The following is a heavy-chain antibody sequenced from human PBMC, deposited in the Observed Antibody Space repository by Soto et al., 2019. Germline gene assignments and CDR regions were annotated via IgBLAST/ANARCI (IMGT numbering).Heavy chain of an antibody. Sequence: SETLSLTCAVSGDTVSSSDFYWTWIRQPPGKPLEWIGYVYSTGTTNYSPSLKSRVDMSVDTSENQFSLKVRSVTAADAAVYFCARYNSYAIDYWGRGTLVTVSS. CDR2: VYSTGTT. J-gene: IGHJ4*02. CDR3: ARYNSYAIDY. V-gene: IGHV4-61*08. D-gene: IGHD2-8*01. CDR1: GDTVSSSDFY.